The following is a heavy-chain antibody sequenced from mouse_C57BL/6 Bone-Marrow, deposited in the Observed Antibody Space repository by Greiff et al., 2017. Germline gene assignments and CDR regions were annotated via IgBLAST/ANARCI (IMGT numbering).Heavy chain of an antibody. CDR3: ARAYYGYDLYYFDD. J-gene: IGHJ2*01. CDR1: GYSFTGYY. V-gene: IGHV1-42*01. Sequence: VQLQQSGPELVKPGASVKISCKASGYSFTGYYMNWVKQSPEKSLEWIGEINPSTGGTTYNQKFKAKATLTVDKSSSTAYMQLKSQTSSDSAVYYCARAYYGYDLYYFDDWGQGTTLTVSS. CDR2: INPSTGGT. D-gene: IGHD2-9*01.